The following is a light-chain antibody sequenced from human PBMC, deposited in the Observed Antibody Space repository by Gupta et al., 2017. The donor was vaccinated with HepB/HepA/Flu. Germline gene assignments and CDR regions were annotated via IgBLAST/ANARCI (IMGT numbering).Light chain of an antibody. CDR2: MGS. V-gene: IGKV2-28*01. CDR3: MQALQTPIT. Sequence: DIVMTQSPLSLPVTPGEPASISCRSSQSLLHRNEYNSLDWYLQKAGQSPQLLIHMGSTRASGVPDRFSGSGSGTDFTLTISRVEAEDVGIYYCMQALQTPITFGQGTRLEIK. J-gene: IGKJ5*01. CDR1: QSLLHRNEYNS.